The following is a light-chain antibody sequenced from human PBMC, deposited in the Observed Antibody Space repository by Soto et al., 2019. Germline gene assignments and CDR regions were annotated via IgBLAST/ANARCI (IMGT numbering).Light chain of an antibody. CDR1: NSDIGSHS. J-gene: IGLJ2*01. CDR2: SND. V-gene: IGLV1-44*01. CDR3: ATWADSLNGVV. Sequence: QAVVTQPTSTSGTPGQTITISCSGSNSDIGSHSVDWYQQFPGRTPRLLINSNDQRPSGVPDRFSGSKSGTSATLAISGLRSEDEADYYCATWADSLNGVVFGGGTKLTVL.